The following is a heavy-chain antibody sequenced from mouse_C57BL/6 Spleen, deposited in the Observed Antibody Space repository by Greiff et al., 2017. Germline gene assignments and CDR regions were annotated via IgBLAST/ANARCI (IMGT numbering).Heavy chain of an antibody. CDR3: ARWGVINWYFDD. V-gene: IGHV5-4*01. J-gene: IGHJ1*03. Sequence: EVQGVESGGGLVKPGGSLKLSCAASGFTFSSYAISWVRQPPQKRLEWVATISDGGSYTSYPDNVQGRFTISRDNAKNNLYLQMSHLKSEDTAMYYCARWGVINWYFDDWGTGTTVTVSS. D-gene: IGHD2-4*01. CDR2: ISDGGSYT. CDR1: GFTFSSYA.